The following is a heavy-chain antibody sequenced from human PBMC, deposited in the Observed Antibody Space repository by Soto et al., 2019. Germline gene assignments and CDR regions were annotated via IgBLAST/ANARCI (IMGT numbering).Heavy chain of an antibody. V-gene: IGHV3-21*01. CDR3: ARVAGYSSGWFVDY. CDR2: ISSSSSYI. D-gene: IGHD6-19*01. Sequence: EVQLVESGGGLVKPGGSLRLSCAASGFTFSSYSMNWVRQAPGKGLEWVSSISSSSSYIYYADSVKGRFTISRDNAKNSLYLQMNSLRAEDKAVYYCARVAGYSSGWFVDYWGQGTLVTVSS. J-gene: IGHJ4*02. CDR1: GFTFSSYS.